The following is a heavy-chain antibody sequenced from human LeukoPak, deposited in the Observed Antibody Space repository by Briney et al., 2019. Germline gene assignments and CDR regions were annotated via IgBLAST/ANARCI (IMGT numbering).Heavy chain of an antibody. CDR2: INDGGYNT. V-gene: IGHV3-23*01. CDR3: AKKETVVSPGNYFDH. CDR1: GFTFSNYD. J-gene: IGHJ4*02. Sequence: PGGSLRLSCAASGFTFSNYDMNWVRQAPGKGPEWVSAINDGGYNTYYADSVRGRFTISRDNAKNTLYLQMNSLRAEDTAAYYCAKKETVVSPGNYFDHWGQGTLVTVSS. D-gene: IGHD4-23*01.